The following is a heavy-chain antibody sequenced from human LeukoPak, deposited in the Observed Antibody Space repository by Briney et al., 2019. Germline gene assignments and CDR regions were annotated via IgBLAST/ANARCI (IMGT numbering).Heavy chain of an antibody. J-gene: IGHJ6*03. D-gene: IGHD5-18*01. Sequence: SETLSLICTVSGGSISSYYWSWIRQPPGKGLEWIGYIYYSGSTNYNPSLKSRVTISVDTSKNQFSLKLSSVTAADTAVYYCARGVRGYSYGYPYMDVWGKGTTVTVSS. CDR2: IYYSGST. CDR3: ARGVRGYSYGYPYMDV. CDR1: GGSISSYY. V-gene: IGHV4-59*01.